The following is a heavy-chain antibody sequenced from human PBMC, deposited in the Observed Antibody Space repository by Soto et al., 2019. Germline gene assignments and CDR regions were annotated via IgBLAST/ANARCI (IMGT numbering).Heavy chain of an antibody. J-gene: IGHJ5*02. Sequence: SETLSLTCTVSGGSISSGGYYWSWIRQHPGKGLEWIGYIYYSGSTYYNPSLKSRVTISVDTSKNQFSLKLSSVTAADTAVYYCERASGIVVLKADTHNWLDTWGQGTLVTVSS. CDR1: GGSISSGGYY. CDR2: IYYSGST. V-gene: IGHV4-31*03. D-gene: IGHD2-2*01. CDR3: ERASGIVVLKADTHNWLDT.